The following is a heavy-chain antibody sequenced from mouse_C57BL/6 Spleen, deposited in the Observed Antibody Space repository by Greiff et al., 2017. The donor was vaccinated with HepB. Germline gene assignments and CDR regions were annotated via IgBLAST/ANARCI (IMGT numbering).Heavy chain of an antibody. V-gene: IGHV1-15*01. CDR3: TRGGITTVVESY. D-gene: IGHD1-1*01. Sequence: QVQLKQSGAELVRPGASVTLSCKASGYTFTDYEMHWVKQTPVHGLEWIGAIDPETGGTAYNQKFKGKAILTADKSSSTAYMELRSLTSEDSAVYYCTRGGITTVVESYWGQGTTLTVSS. CDR2: IDPETGGT. CDR1: GYTFTDYE. J-gene: IGHJ2*01.